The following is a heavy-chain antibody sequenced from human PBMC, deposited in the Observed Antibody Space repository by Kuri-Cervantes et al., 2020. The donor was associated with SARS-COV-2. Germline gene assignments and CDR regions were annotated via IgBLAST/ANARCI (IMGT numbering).Heavy chain of an antibody. J-gene: IGHJ6*03. D-gene: IGHD3-3*01. CDR1: GYTLTELS. Sequence: ASVKVSCKVSGYTLTELSMHWVRQAPGKGLEWMGGFDPEDGETIYAQKFQGRVTMTEDTSTDTAYMELSSLRSEDTAVYYCATWSGYHYYMDVWGKGTTVTVSS. CDR3: ATWSGYHYYMDV. CDR2: FDPEDGET. V-gene: IGHV1-24*01.